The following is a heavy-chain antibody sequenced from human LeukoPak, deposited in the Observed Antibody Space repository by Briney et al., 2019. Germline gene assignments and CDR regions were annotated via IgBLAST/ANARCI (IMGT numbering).Heavy chain of an antibody. CDR2: ISSSSSPI. D-gene: IGHD4-17*01. CDR1: GFAFTTYS. CDR3: ARWGTYGDFDY. J-gene: IGHJ4*02. Sequence: GGSLRLSFAASGFAFTTYSMNWVRQAPGKGLEWVSYISSSSSPIFYADSVKGRFTISRDNAKNSLYLQMNSLRAEDTAVYYCARWGTYGDFDYWGQGTLVTVSS. V-gene: IGHV3-48*04.